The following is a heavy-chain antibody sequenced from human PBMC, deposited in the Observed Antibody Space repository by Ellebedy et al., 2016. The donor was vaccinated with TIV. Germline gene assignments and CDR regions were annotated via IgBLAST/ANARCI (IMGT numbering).Heavy chain of an antibody. D-gene: IGHD3-22*01. CDR3: ARGFHLSYYDISTFYLDS. J-gene: IGHJ4*02. V-gene: IGHV4-34*01. Sequence: SETLSLXXAVYGGSFSGFSWTWVRQPPGKGLQWIGEIDQSGTTRYNPSLESRLTISRDTSKNQFSLKMTSPTGADTAIYYCARGFHLSYYDISTFYLDSWGQGTPVTVST. CDR1: GGSFSGFS. CDR2: IDQSGTT.